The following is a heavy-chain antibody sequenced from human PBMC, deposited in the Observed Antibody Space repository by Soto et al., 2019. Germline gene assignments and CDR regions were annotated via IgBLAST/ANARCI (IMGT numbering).Heavy chain of an antibody. CDR2: ISRYGDFT. D-gene: IGHD3-22*01. CDR3: AKDRYLDHDSRGYLFDN. Sequence: EVQLLESGGDLIQPGGSLRLSCAASGFTFNIYAMTWVRQAPGKGLEWVSAISRYGDFTYYADSVEGRFTISRDNSKNTLYFQMTSLRAEDTAVYYCAKDRYLDHDSRGYLFDNWGQGTLVTVSS. J-gene: IGHJ4*02. V-gene: IGHV3-23*01. CDR1: GFTFNIYA.